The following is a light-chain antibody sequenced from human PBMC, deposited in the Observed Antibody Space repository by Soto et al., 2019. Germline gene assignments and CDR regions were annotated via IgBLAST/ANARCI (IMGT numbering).Light chain of an antibody. J-gene: IGKJ4*01. V-gene: IGKV1-39*01. Sequence: IKLTQSPSTLSRSVGDRVTITCRASQTISSWLAWYQQKPGKDPKLLIYAASTLQSGVPSRFSGSGSGTDFTLTISSLQPEDFATYYCQQSYSTPLTFGGGTKV. CDR1: QTISSW. CDR2: AAS. CDR3: QQSYSTPLT.